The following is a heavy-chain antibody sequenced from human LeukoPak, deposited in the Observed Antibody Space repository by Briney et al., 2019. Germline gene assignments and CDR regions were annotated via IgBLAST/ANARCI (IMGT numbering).Heavy chain of an antibody. J-gene: IGHJ4*02. Sequence: QPGGSLRLSCAASGFTFSSYWMHWVRQAPGKGLVWVSAISGSGGSTYYADSVKGRFTISRDNSKNTLYLQMNSLRAEDTAVYYCAKSRRRVRSSYCYFDYWGQGTLVTVSS. CDR3: AKSRRRVRSSYCYFDY. D-gene: IGHD6-13*01. CDR1: GFTFSSYW. V-gene: IGHV3-23*01. CDR2: ISGSGGST.